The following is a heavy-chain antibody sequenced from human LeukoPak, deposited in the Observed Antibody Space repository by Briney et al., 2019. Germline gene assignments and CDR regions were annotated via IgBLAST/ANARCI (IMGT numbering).Heavy chain of an antibody. CDR3: ATDYYDSSGYYP. D-gene: IGHD3-22*01. CDR2: INPSGGST. CDR1: GYTFTDYY. Sequence: GASVKVSSKASGYTFTDYYMHWVRQAPGQGLEWMGIINPSGGSTSYAQKFQGRVTMTRDMSTSTVYMELSSLRSEDTAVYYCATDYYDSSGYYPWGQGTLVTVSS. V-gene: IGHV1-46*01. J-gene: IGHJ4*02.